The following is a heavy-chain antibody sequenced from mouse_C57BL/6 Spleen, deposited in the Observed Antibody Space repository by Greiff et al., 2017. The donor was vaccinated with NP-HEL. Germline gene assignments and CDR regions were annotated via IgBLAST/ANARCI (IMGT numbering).Heavy chain of an antibody. J-gene: IGHJ2*01. V-gene: IGHV1-63*01. D-gene: IGHD3-2*02. CDR2: IYPGGGYT. CDR1: GYTFTNYW. Sequence: VQVVESGAELVRPGTSVKMSCKASGYTFTNYWIGWAKQRPGHGLEWIGDIYPGGGYTNYNEKFKGKATLTADKSSSTAYMQFSSLTSEDSAIYYCARKGDSSGYGYFDYWGQGTTLTVSS. CDR3: ARKGDSSGYGYFDY.